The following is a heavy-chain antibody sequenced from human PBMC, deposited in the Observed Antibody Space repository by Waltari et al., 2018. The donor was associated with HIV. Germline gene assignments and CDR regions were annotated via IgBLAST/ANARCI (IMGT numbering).Heavy chain of an antibody. J-gene: IGHJ4*02. V-gene: IGHV3-53*02. CDR2: IYSDGDT. CDR3: ARGREYSYGPVSY. CDR1: GFSVSTPY. Sequence: EVQVVETGGGLIQPGGSLGLSCAASGFSVSTPYMRWVRQAPGTGLEWVSVIYSDGDTSYGDSVKGRFTMSRDNSKNTVFLQMNSLRVEDTAVYYCARGREYSYGPVSYWGQGALVTVSS. D-gene: IGHD5-18*01.